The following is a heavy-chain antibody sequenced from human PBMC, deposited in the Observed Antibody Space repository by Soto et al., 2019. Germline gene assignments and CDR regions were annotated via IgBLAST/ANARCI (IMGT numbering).Heavy chain of an antibody. CDR3: ARSWGAVTHPNWFDP. CDR1: GYSFTSYW. J-gene: IGHJ5*02. CDR2: IYPGDSDT. V-gene: IGHV5-51*01. D-gene: IGHD4-17*01. Sequence: GESLKISCKGSGYSFTSYWIGWVRQMPGKGLEWMGIIYPGDSDTRYSPSFQGQVTISADKSISTAYLQWSSLKASDTAMYYCARSWGAVTHPNWFDPWGQGTLVTVSS.